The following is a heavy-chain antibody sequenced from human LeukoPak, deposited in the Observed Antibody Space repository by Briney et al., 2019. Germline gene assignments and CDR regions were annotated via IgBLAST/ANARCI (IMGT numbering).Heavy chain of an antibody. D-gene: IGHD2/OR15-2a*01. Sequence: SDSLSPTCAIYGGSFSGYYWGWIRRPPGKGQEWIGEINHSGSPNYNPSLKSRVTISVDTSKNQFSLKLSSVTPADTAVYYCARGRSKFQHWGQGTRVTVSS. V-gene: IGHV4-34*01. CDR3: ARGRSKFQH. J-gene: IGHJ1*01. CDR1: GGSFSGYY. CDR2: INHSGSP.